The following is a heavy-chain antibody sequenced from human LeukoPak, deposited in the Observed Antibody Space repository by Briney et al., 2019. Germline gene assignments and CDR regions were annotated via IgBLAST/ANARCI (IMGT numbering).Heavy chain of an antibody. CDR2: IRSKANSYAT. D-gene: IGHD5-18*01. Sequence: KVSCKASGYTFTSYYMHWVRQAPGQGLEWVGRIRSKANSYATAYAASVKGRFTISRDDSKNTAYLQMNSLKTEDTAVYYCTRQDTAMVTFDYWGQGTLVTVSS. CDR3: TRQDTAMVTFDY. CDR1: GYTFTSYY. J-gene: IGHJ4*02. V-gene: IGHV3-73*01.